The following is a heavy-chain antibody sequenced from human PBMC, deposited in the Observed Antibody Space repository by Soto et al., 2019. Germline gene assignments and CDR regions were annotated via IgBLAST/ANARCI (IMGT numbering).Heavy chain of an antibody. J-gene: IGHJ4*02. V-gene: IGHV3-48*02. CDR3: ASGGLDYYGSGSYSNY. CDR1: GFTFSSYS. CDR2: ISSSSSTI. Sequence: GGSLRLSCAASGFTFSSYSMNWVRQAPGKGLEWVSYISSSSSTIYYADSVKGRFTISRDNAKNSLYLQMNSLRDEDTAVYYCASGGLDYYGSGSYSNYWGQGTLVTVSS. D-gene: IGHD3-10*01.